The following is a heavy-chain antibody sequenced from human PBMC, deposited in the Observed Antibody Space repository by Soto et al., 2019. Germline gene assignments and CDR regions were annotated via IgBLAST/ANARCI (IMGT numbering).Heavy chain of an antibody. D-gene: IGHD6-13*01. V-gene: IGHV1-46*04. CDR3: ARDLAAADY. J-gene: IGHJ4*02. CDR2: FNPMSGST. CDR1: GYIVINYY. Sequence: QVQLVQSGAEVKKPGASVKISCKTSGYIVINYYIHWVRQAPGQGLEWVALFNPMSGSTNYAQKLQRRVTVTSDTSTSTVYMELSSLLSEDTAVYYCARDLAAADYWGQGTLVTVSS.